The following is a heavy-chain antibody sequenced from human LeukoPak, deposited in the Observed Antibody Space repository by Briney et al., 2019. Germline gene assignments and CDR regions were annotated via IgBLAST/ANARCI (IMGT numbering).Heavy chain of an antibody. V-gene: IGHV3-74*01. CDR1: GFTFSSYW. Sequence: GGSLRLSSAASGFTFSSYWMHWVRQAPGKGLVWVSRINSDVSSTSSADSVKGRFTLSRDNTTNTLYLQMNSLRAEDTAVYYCVRDYITLDYFDYWGQGTLVTVSS. CDR2: INSDVSST. D-gene: IGHD3-10*01. J-gene: IGHJ4*02. CDR3: VRDYITLDYFDY.